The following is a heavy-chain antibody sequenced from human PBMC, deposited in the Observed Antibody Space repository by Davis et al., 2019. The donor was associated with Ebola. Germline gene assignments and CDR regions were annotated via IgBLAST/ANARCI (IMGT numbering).Heavy chain of an antibody. Sequence: PSETLSLTCTVSGGSISSSSYYWGWIRQPPGKGLEWIGSIYYSGSTYYNPSLKSRVTISVDTSKNQFSLKLSSVTAADTAVYYCARGPYYDFWSGYFWYFDLWGRGTLVTVSS. CDR3: ARGPYYDFWSGYFWYFDL. CDR2: IYYSGST. V-gene: IGHV4-39*01. CDR1: GGSISSSSYY. D-gene: IGHD3-3*01. J-gene: IGHJ2*01.